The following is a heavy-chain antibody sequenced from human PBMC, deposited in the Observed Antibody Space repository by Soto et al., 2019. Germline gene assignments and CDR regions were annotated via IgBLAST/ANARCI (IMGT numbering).Heavy chain of an antibody. CDR1: GFSLSTSGVG. D-gene: IGHD5-18*01. Sequence: QITLKESGPTLVKPTQPLTLTCTFSGFSLSTSGVGVGWIRQPPGKALEWLALIYWNDDKRYSPSLKSRLTITKDTSKTQVVLTMTSMDPVDTATYYCAHSGYTYGSYYFYGMDVWGQGTTVTVSS. CDR2: IYWNDDK. CDR3: AHSGYTYGSYYFYGMDV. J-gene: IGHJ6*02. V-gene: IGHV2-5*01.